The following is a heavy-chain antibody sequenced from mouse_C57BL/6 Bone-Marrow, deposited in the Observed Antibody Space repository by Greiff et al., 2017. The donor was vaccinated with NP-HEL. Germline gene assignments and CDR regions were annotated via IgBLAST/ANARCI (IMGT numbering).Heavy chain of an antibody. CDR2: IDPETGDT. Sequence: EVQLQQSGAELVRPGASVKLSCTASGFNIKDDYMHWVKQRPEQGLEWIGWIDPETGDTEYASKFQGKATITADTSSNTAYLQLSSLTSEDTAVYYCSLITTVVEGLPVAAYWGQGTLVTVSA. J-gene: IGHJ3*01. CDR3: SLITTVVEGLPVAAY. D-gene: IGHD1-1*01. V-gene: IGHV14-4*01. CDR1: GFNIKDDY.